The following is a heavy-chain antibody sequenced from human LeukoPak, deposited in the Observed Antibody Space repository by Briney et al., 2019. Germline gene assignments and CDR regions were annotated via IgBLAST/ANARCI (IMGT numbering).Heavy chain of an antibody. CDR3: ARVEQWLVGNAFDI. CDR2: IYSGGST. Sequence: PGGSLRLSCAASGFTVSRNYMSWVRQAPGKGLEWVSVIYSGGSTYYADSVKGRFTISRDNSKNTLYLQMNSLRAEDTAVYYCARVEQWLVGNAFDIWGQGTMVTVSS. J-gene: IGHJ3*02. CDR1: GFTVSRNY. D-gene: IGHD6-19*01. V-gene: IGHV3-53*01.